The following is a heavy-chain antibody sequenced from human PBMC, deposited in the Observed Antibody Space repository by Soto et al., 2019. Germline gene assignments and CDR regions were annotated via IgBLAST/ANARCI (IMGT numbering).Heavy chain of an antibody. CDR3: ARSHRRLIAARSYRFDY. CDR1: GGTFSSYA. Sequence: QVQLVQSGAEVKKPGSSVKVSCKASGGTFSSYAISWVRQAPGQGLEWMGGIIPICGTANYAQKFQGRVTITADESTSTADMELSSLRSEATAVYSCARSHRRLIAARSYRFDYGGQGTLVTVSS. CDR2: IIPICGTA. D-gene: IGHD6-6*01. V-gene: IGHV1-69*01. J-gene: IGHJ4*02.